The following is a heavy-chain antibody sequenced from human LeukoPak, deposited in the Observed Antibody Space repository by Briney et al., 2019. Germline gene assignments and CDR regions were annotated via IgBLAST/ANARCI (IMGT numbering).Heavy chain of an antibody. CDR1: GYTFTGYY. D-gene: IGHD3-22*01. Sequence: ASVKVSCKASGYTFTGYYMHWVRQAPGQGLEWMGWINPNSGGTNYAQKFQGRVTMTRDMSTSTVYMELSSLRSEDTAVYYCARDKLPLYYDSSGSLNTDAFDIWGQGTMVTVSS. V-gene: IGHV1-2*02. J-gene: IGHJ3*02. CDR3: ARDKLPLYYDSSGSLNTDAFDI. CDR2: INPNSGGT.